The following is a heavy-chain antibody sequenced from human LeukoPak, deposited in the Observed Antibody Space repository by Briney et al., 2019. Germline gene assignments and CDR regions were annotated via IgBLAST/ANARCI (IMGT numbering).Heavy chain of an antibody. CDR3: AADFWFDNWFDP. J-gene: IGHJ5*02. CDR1: GYTFTSSA. Sequence: SVKVSCKASGYTFTSSAMRWVRQARGQRLEWIGWIVVGSGNTNYAQKFQERVTITRDMSTSTAYMELSSLRSEDTAVYYCAADFWFDNWFDPWGQGTLGTVSS. CDR2: IVVGSGNT. D-gene: IGHD3-10*01. V-gene: IGHV1-58*02.